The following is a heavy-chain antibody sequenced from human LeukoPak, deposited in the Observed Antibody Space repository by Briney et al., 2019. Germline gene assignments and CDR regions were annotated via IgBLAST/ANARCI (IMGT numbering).Heavy chain of an antibody. CDR2: IRYDGSNK. V-gene: IGHV3-30*02. CDR1: GFTFSSYG. D-gene: IGHD6-6*01. J-gene: IGHJ4*02. Sequence: GGSLRLSCAASGFTFSSYGMHWVRQAPGKGLEWVAFIRYDGSNKYYADSVKGRFTISRDNSKNTLYLQMNSPRAEDTAVYYCAKDNSGYSSSSFDYWGQGTLVTVSS. CDR3: AKDNSGYSSSSFDY.